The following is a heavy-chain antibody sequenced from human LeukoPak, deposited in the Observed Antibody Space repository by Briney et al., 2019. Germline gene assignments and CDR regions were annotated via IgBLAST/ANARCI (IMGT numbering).Heavy chain of an antibody. D-gene: IGHD7-27*01. Sequence: SGGSLRLSCAASGFTFSSYELNWVRQAPGKGLEWISYISSSGTTIYYTDSVKGRFTISRDNAKNSLYLQMNSLRAEDTAVYYCAWGLGKGDYWGQGPLVTVSS. V-gene: IGHV3-48*03. CDR2: ISSSGTTI. CDR1: GFTFSSYE. J-gene: IGHJ4*02. CDR3: AWGLGKGDY.